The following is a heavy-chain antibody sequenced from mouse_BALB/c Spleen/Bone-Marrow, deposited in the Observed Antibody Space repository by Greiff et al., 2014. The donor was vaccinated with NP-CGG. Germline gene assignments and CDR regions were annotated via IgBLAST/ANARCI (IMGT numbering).Heavy chain of an antibody. V-gene: IGHV1S41*01. J-gene: IGHJ3*01. CDR1: GYTFTSYW. D-gene: IGHD1-1*01. Sequence: DLVKPGASVKLSCKASGYTFTSYWINWIKQRPGQGLEWIGRIPPGSGTTYYNEMLKGKATLTVDTSSTTAYTQLSSLSSEDSAVYFCARGSYYYGSSSPWFAYWGQGTLVTVSA. CDR3: ARGSYYYGSSSPWFAY. CDR2: IPPGSGTT.